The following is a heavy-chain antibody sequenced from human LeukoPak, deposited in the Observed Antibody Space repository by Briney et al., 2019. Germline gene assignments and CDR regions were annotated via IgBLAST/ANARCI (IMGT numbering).Heavy chain of an antibody. CDR3: ARERSYTDYDFWSGYSGAFDI. V-gene: IGHV4-31*03. Sequence: SETLSLTCTVSGGSISSDGYYWSWIRQHPGKGLEWIGYIYYSGSTYYNPSLKSRVTISVDTSKNQFSLKLSSVTAADTAVYYCARERSYTDYDFWSGYSGAFDIWGQGTMVTVSS. J-gene: IGHJ3*02. CDR1: GGSISSDGYY. CDR2: IYYSGST. D-gene: IGHD3-3*01.